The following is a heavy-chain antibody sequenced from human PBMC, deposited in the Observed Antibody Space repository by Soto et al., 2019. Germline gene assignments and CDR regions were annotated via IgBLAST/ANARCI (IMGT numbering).Heavy chain of an antibody. D-gene: IGHD2-15*01. J-gene: IGHJ2*01. V-gene: IGHV4-61*01. Sequence: QVQLQESGPGLVKPSETLSLTCTVSGGSVTSGSNYWSWIRQPPGKALEWIGYIYHSGSTNYNPSLKSRATISADPSRSQSSLRLSSVTAADAAVYYCERGSTWVVVWGGDSYFDLWGRGTLVTVSS. CDR1: GGSVTSGSNY. CDR2: IYHSGST. CDR3: ERGSTWVVVWGGDSYFDL.